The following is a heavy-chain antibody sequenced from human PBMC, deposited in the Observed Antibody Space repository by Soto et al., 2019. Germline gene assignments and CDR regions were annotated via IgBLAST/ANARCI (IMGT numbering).Heavy chain of an antibody. D-gene: IGHD7-27*01. V-gene: IGHV4-59*02. CDR1: GVSVTSHY. CDR2: IYFRGSA. J-gene: IGHJ4*02. CDR3: AGGAWGSMDS. Sequence: SLTCGVSGVSVTSHYWSWIRQSPGKGLEWIGSIYFRGSANYNPSLNSRATINPDTSKNQFSLQLNSVTPEDTAVYYCAGGAWGSMDSWGQGTLVTVSS.